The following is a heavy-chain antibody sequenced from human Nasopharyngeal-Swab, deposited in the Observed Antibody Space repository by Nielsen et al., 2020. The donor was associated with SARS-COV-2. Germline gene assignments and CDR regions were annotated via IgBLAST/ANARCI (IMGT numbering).Heavy chain of an antibody. Sequence: GGSLRLSCKGSGYSFTSYWIGWVRQMPGKGLEWMGIIYPGDSDTRYSPSFQGQVTISADKSISTAYLQWSSLKASDTAMYYCARPRSGYDFIPIYFDYWGQGTLVTVSS. J-gene: IGHJ4*02. V-gene: IGHV5-51*01. CDR3: ARPRSGYDFIPIYFDY. D-gene: IGHD5-12*01. CDR1: GYSFTSYW. CDR2: IYPGDSDT.